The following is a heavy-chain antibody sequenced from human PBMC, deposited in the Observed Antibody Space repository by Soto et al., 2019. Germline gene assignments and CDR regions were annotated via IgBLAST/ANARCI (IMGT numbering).Heavy chain of an antibody. Sequence: ASVKVSCKVSGYTLTELSMHWVRQAPGKGLEWMGGFDPEDGETIYAQKFQGRVTMTEDTSTDTAYMELSSLRSEDTAVYYCATDTPGIAVAGRSPKYYYYGMDVWGQAPTVTVSS. CDR1: GYTLTELS. CDR3: ATDTPGIAVAGRSPKYYYYGMDV. J-gene: IGHJ6*02. V-gene: IGHV1-24*01. D-gene: IGHD6-19*01. CDR2: FDPEDGET.